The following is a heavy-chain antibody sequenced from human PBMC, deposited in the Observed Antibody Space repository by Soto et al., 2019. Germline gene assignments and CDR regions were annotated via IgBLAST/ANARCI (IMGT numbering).Heavy chain of an antibody. CDR3: ARDFFHDFWSGYIPYNWFDP. V-gene: IGHV1-2*02. CDR2: INPNSGGT. D-gene: IGHD3-3*01. Sequence: GASVKVSCKASGYTFTGYYMHWVQQAPGQGLEWMGWINPNSGGTNYAQKFQGRVTMTRDTSISTAYMELSRLRSDDTAVYYCARDFFHDFWSGYIPYNWFDPWGQGTLVTVSS. CDR1: GYTFTGYY. J-gene: IGHJ5*02.